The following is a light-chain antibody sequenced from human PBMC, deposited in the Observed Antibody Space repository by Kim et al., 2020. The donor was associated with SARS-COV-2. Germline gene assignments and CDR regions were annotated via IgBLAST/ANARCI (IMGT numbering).Light chain of an antibody. J-gene: IGLJ3*02. CDR2: GDV. Sequence: SVTISFSGRNSNLGNNPVNCYQQFPGTAPKLLIYGDVQRPSGVFDRFSGSKSATSASLAIGPLHSEDVADYYCAAWDGSLNVWVFGGGTQLTVL. CDR3: AAWDGSLNVWV. V-gene: IGLV1-44*01. CDR1: NSNLGNNP.